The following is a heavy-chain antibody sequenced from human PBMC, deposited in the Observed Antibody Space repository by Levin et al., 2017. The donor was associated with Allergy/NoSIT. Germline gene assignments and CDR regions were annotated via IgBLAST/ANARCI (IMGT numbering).Heavy chain of an antibody. CDR3: ARGGAFRIAAAGIRNYYYDYMDV. CDR2: INHSGST. Sequence: SETLSLTCAVYGGSFSGYYWSWIRQPPGKGLEWIGEINHSGSTNYNPSLKSRVTISVDTSKNQFSLKLSSVTAADTAVYYCARGGAFRIAAAGIRNYYYDYMDVWGKGTTVTVSS. CDR1: GGSFSGYY. V-gene: IGHV4-34*01. D-gene: IGHD6-13*01. J-gene: IGHJ6*03.